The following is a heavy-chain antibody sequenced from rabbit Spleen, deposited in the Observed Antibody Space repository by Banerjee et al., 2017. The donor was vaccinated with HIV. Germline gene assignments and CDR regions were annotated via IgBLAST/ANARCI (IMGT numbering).Heavy chain of an antibody. Sequence: QSLEESGGGLVKPGASLTLTCKASGFSLNSGYDMCWVRQAPGKGLEWIACIYAGSTGSTYSATWAKGRFTISKTSSTTVTLQMTSLTAADTATYFCARDTGTSFSTYGMDLWGPGTLVTVS. J-gene: IGHJ6*01. D-gene: IGHD7-1*01. V-gene: IGHV1S40*01. CDR2: IYAGSTGST. CDR1: GFSLNSGYD. CDR3: ARDTGTSFSTYGMDL.